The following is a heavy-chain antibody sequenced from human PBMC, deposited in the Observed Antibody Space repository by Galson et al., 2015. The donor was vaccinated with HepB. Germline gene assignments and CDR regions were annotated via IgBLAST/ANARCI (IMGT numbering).Heavy chain of an antibody. CDR2: IIPILGIA. Sequence: SVKVSCKASGGTFSSYAISWVRQAPGQGLEWMGRIIPILGIANYAQKFQGRVTITADKSTSTAYMELSSLRSEDTAVYYCARESSGWYSGDYWGQGTLVTVSS. V-gene: IGHV1-69*04. D-gene: IGHD6-19*01. J-gene: IGHJ4*02. CDR3: ARESSGWYSGDY. CDR1: GGTFSSYA.